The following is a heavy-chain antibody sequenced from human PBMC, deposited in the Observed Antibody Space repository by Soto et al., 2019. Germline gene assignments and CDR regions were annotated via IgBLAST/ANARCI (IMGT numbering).Heavy chain of an antibody. CDR2: IKSDGSST. D-gene: IGHD2-15*01. V-gene: IGHV3-74*01. CDR3: VRTSLVVAAATREDY. Sequence: EVQLVESGGGLVQPGGSLRLSCAASGFTFITYWMHWVRQAPGKGLVWVSGIKSDGSSTSYADSVKARFTISRDNAKNTLYLQMNSLRAEDTAVYYCVRTSLVVAAATREDYWGQGTLVTVSS. J-gene: IGHJ4*02. CDR1: GFTFITYW.